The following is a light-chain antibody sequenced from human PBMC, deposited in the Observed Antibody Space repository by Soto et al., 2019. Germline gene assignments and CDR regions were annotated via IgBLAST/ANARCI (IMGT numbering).Light chain of an antibody. CDR1: QSISSW. CDR3: QQYNSYSPT. CDR2: DAS. J-gene: IGKJ1*01. V-gene: IGKV1-5*01. Sequence: DIQMTQSPSTLSASVGDRVTITCRASQSISSWLAWYQQKPGKAPKLLIYDASSLESGVPSRFSGSGSGTEFTLIISSLLPDDFATFYCQQYNSYSPTFGQGTKVDIK.